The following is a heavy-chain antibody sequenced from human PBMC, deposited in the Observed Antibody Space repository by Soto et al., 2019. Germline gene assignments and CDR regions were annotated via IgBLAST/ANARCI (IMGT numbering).Heavy chain of an antibody. J-gene: IGHJ6*02. D-gene: IGHD6-13*01. Sequence: PGESLKISCKGSGYSFTSYWIGWVRQMPGKGLEWMGIIYPGDSDTRYSPSFQGQVTISADKSISTAYLQWSSLKASDTAMYYCARRYRIAADYYYYYGMDVWGQGTTVTVSS. CDR1: GYSFTSYW. CDR2: IYPGDSDT. V-gene: IGHV5-51*01. CDR3: ARRYRIAADYYYYYGMDV.